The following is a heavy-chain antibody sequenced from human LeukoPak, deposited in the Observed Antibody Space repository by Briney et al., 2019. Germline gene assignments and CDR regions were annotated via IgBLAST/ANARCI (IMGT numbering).Heavy chain of an antibody. CDR2: IKQDESEK. CDR3: ARGKAFGI. Sequence: GGSLRLSCVASGFTLSNYWMSWVRQVPGKGLEWVANIKQDESEKYYVDSVKGRFTISRDNAKNSLYLQLNSLRAEDTAVYYCARGKAFGIWGQGTMVTVSS. J-gene: IGHJ3*02. CDR1: GFTLSNYW. V-gene: IGHV3-7*01.